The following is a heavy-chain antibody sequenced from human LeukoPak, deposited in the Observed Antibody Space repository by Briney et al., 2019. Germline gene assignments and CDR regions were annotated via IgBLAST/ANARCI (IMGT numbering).Heavy chain of an antibody. V-gene: IGHV4-61*02. J-gene: IGHJ6*03. CDR3: ARCRYYYYYMDV. CDR1: GGSISSGSYY. CDR2: IYTSGST. Sequence: SETLSLTCTVSGGSISSGSYYWSWIRQPAGKGLEWIGRIYTSGSTNYNPSLKSRVTISVDTSKNQFSLKLSSVTAADTAVYYCARCRYYYYYMDVWGKGTTVTVSS.